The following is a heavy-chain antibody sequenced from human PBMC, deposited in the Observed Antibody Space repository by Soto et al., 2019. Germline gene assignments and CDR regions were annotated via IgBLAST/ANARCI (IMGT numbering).Heavy chain of an antibody. CDR2: IDPSDSYT. CDR3: ARGSAYCSGGSCYGSFDP. V-gene: IGHV5-10-1*01. D-gene: IGHD2-15*01. Sequence: GESLKISCKGSGYYCTSYCITWVRQMPGKGLEWMGRIDPSDSYTSYSPSFQGHVTISADKSITTAYLQWSSLKASDTAMYYCARGSAYCSGGSCYGSFDPWGQGTLVTVSS. J-gene: IGHJ5*02. CDR1: GYYCTSYC.